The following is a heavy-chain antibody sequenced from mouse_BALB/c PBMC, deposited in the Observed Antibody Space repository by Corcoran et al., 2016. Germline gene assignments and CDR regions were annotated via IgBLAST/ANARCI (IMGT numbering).Heavy chain of an antibody. J-gene: IGHJ4*01. CDR1: GYTFTDYS. V-gene: IGHV9-2-1*01. Sequence: QIQLVQSGPELKKPGETVKISCKASGYTFTDYSMHWVKQAPGKGLKWMGWINTETGEPTYADDFKGRFAFSLETSASTAYLQINNLKNEDTATYFCAQIYDGYYGAMDYWCQGTSVTVSS. CDR2: INTETGEP. CDR3: AQIYDGYYGAMDY. D-gene: IGHD2-3*01.